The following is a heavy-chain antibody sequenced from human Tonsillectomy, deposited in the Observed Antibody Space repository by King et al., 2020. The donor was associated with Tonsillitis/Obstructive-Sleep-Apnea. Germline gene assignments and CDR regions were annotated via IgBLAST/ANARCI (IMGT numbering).Heavy chain of an antibody. CDR1: GYSFSTYW. CDR3: ARPNTMIRGVISYFDN. J-gene: IGHJ4*02. V-gene: IGHV5-51*01. Sequence: VQLVQSGAEVKKPGESLKISCKGSGYSFSTYWIGWVRQMPGKGLEWMGIIYPGDSDTRYSPSFQGQVTISADKSINTAYLPWSSLKASDTAIYYCARPNTMIRGVISYFDNWGQGTLVTVSS. D-gene: IGHD3-10*01. CDR2: IYPGDSDT.